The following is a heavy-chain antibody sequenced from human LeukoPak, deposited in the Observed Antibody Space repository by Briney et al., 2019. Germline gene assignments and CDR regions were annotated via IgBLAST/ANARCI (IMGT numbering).Heavy chain of an antibody. CDR3: ARVVHYYGSGSMIY. J-gene: IGHJ4*02. CDR1: GSTFSSYW. D-gene: IGHD3-10*01. CDR2: IRYDGSNK. Sequence: PGGSLRLSCAASGSTFSSYWMSWVRQASGKGLEWVAFIRYDGSNKYYADSVKGRFTISRDNSKNTLYLQMNSLRAEDTAVYYCARVVHYYGSGSMIYWGQGTLVTVSS. V-gene: IGHV3-30*02.